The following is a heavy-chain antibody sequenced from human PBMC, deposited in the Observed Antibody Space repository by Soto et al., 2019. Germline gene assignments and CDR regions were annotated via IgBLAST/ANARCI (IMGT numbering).Heavy chain of an antibody. J-gene: IGHJ4*02. D-gene: IGHD6-19*01. V-gene: IGHV3-48*02. CDR1: GFTFSSYS. CDR3: ARETVAGLDY. CDR2: ISSSSRTI. Sequence: GGSLRLSCAASGFTFSSYSMNWVRQAPGKGLEWVSYISSSSRTIYYADTVKGRFTKSRDNAKNLLYLQMNSLRDEDTAVYYCARETVAGLDYWGQGTLVTVSS.